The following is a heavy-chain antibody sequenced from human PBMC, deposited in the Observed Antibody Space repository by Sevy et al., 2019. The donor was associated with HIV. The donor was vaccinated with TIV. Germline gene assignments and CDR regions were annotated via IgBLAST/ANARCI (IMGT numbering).Heavy chain of an antibody. CDR3: AKDMDYRDSSGFPLTFDY. J-gene: IGHJ4*02. CDR1: GFTFSSYG. D-gene: IGHD3-22*01. CDR2: ISYDGSNK. V-gene: IGHV3-30*18. Sequence: GGSLRLSCAASGFTFSSYGMHWVRQAPGKGLEWVTFISYDGSNKYYADSVKGRFTISRDSSKNTVHLQLNSLRTEDTAVYYCAKDMDYRDSSGFPLTFDYWGQGTLVTVSS.